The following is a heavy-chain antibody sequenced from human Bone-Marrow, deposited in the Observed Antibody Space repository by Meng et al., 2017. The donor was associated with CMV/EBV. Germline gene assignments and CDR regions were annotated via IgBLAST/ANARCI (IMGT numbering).Heavy chain of an antibody. CDR2: IYYSGST. CDR3: AGGSRITIFGVVIMNGMDV. CDR1: GGSVSSGSYY. Sequence: SETLSLTCTVSGGSVSSGSYYWSWIRQPPGKGLEWIGYIYYSGSTNYNPSLKSRVTISVDTSKNQFSLKLSSVTAADTAVYYCAGGSRITIFGVVIMNGMDVWGQGTTVTGSS. D-gene: IGHD3-3*01. V-gene: IGHV4-61*01. J-gene: IGHJ6*01.